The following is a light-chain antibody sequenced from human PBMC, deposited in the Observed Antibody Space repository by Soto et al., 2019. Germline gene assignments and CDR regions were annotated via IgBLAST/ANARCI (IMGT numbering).Light chain of an antibody. Sequence: QSVLTRPPSASGTPGQGVTISCSGSSSNIGTNTVNWYKQLPGTAPKLLIYSNDLRPSGVPDRFSGSKSGTSASLAISGLQSEDEADYYCEAWDDSRYGAVFGGGTKVTVL. V-gene: IGLV1-44*01. CDR1: SSNIGTNT. CDR3: EAWDDSRYGAV. J-gene: IGLJ2*01. CDR2: SND.